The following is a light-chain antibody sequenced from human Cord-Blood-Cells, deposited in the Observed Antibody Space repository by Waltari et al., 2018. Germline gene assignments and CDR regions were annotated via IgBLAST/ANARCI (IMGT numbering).Light chain of an antibody. CDR3: QQYYSTPYT. V-gene: IGKV4-1*01. CDR2: WAS. J-gene: IGKJ2*01. CDR1: QSVLYSSNNKNY. Sequence: DLLMTQSPDSLAVSLGARATINCQSSQSVLYSSNNKNYLAWYQQKPGQPPKLLIYWASTRESGVPDRFSGSGSGTDFTLTISSLQAEDVAVYYCQQYYSTPYTFGQGTKLEIK.